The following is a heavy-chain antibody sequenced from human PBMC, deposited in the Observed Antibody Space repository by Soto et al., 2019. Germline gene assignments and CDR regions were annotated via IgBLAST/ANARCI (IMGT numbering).Heavy chain of an antibody. J-gene: IGHJ6*04. CDR1: GGTFSMHG. D-gene: IGHD2-15*01. CDR2: IIPISGTL. CDR3: ATGPSSTSYFFFSC. V-gene: IGHV1-69*06. Sequence: ASVKVSCKASGGTFSMHGISWVRQAPGQGLEWMGGIIPISGTLNYAQKFQGRVALTWDKPTSTDYMELSGLRPEETAVYYCATGPSSTSYFFFSCWDKGPTVAVAS.